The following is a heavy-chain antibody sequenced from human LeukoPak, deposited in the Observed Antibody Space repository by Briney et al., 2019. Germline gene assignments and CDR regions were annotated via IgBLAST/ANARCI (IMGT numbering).Heavy chain of an antibody. Sequence: SVKVSCKASGGTFSSYAISWVRQAPGQGLEWMGGIIPIFGTANYAQKFQGRVTITTDESTSTAYMELRSLRSDDTAVYYCARDLTTVTFDAFDIWGQGTMVTVSS. V-gene: IGHV1-69*05. J-gene: IGHJ3*02. CDR2: IIPIFGTA. CDR3: ARDLTTVTFDAFDI. CDR1: GGTFSSYA. D-gene: IGHD4-17*01.